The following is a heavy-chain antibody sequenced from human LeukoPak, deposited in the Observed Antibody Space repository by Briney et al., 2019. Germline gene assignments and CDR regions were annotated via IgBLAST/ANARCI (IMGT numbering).Heavy chain of an antibody. J-gene: IGHJ4*02. Sequence: GASLSPARAASASSFSSYATSSVRQAPGNGLEWVSSIIGGGGSTYYAHSVNDPSTIYRDNYKNTLYLHMNSLRAEDTALYYCAKDLGIRFLVWLCVDYWGQGTLVRVSS. CDR3: AKDLGIRFLVWLCVDY. CDR2: IIGGGGST. V-gene: IGHV3-23*01. D-gene: IGHD3-3*01. CDR1: ASSFSSYA.